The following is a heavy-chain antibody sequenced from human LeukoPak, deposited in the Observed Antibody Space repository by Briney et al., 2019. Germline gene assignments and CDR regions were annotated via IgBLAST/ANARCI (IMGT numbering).Heavy chain of an antibody. CDR3: ARARYSSSYLNYFDY. D-gene: IGHD6-13*01. Sequence: GVSVKVSCKASGGTFSSYAISWVRQAPGQGREWMGGIIPIFGTANYAQKFQGRVTITTDESTSTAYMELSSLRSEDTAVYYCARARYSSSYLNYFDYWGQGTLVTVSS. J-gene: IGHJ4*02. CDR1: GGTFSSYA. CDR2: IIPIFGTA. V-gene: IGHV1-69*05.